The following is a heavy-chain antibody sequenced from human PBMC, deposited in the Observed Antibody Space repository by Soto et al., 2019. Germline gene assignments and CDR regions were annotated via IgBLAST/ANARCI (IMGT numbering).Heavy chain of an antibody. Sequence: QVQLVQSGAEVKKPGASVKVSCKASGYTFTSYGISWVRQAPGQGLEWMGWISAYNGNTNYAQKLQGRVTMTTDTSTSTAYRELRSLRSDDTAVYYCASIPRAVAGSDWYFDLWGRGTLVTVSS. CDR3: ASIPRAVAGSDWYFDL. CDR2: ISAYNGNT. CDR1: GYTFTSYG. D-gene: IGHD6-19*01. J-gene: IGHJ2*01. V-gene: IGHV1-18*04.